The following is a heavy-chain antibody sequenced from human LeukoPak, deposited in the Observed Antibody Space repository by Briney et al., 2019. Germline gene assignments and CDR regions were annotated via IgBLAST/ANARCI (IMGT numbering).Heavy chain of an antibody. D-gene: IGHD6-13*01. CDR2: ISNSGSTI. Sequence: GGSLRLSCAASGFTFSSYSMNWVRQAPGKGLEWVSYISNSGSTIYYADSVKGRFTISRDNAKNSLYLQMNSLRAEDTAVYYCATSLRGLDSSSHWGQGTLVTVSS. J-gene: IGHJ4*02. CDR3: ATSLRGLDSSSH. V-gene: IGHV3-48*04. CDR1: GFTFSSYS.